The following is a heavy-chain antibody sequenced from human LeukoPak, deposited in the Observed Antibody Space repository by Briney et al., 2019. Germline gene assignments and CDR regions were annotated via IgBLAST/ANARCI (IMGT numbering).Heavy chain of an antibody. Sequence: PGGSLRLSCAASGFMFSNYSMNWVRQAPGEGLEWVSSISRLSSYINYADSVKGRFTISRDNAKNSLELHLSRLRPEDTALYYCVRKPYRSGFDFWGQGTLVTVSS. V-gene: IGHV3-21*06. J-gene: IGHJ4*02. CDR2: ISRLSSYI. CDR3: VRKPYRSGFDF. CDR1: GFMFSNYS. D-gene: IGHD6-19*01.